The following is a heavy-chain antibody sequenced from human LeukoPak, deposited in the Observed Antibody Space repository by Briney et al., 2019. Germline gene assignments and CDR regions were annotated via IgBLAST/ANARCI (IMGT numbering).Heavy chain of an antibody. D-gene: IGHD6-19*01. CDR1: GGSFSGYY. Sequence: PSETLSLTCAVYGGSFSGYYWSWIRQPPGKGLEWIGEINHSGSTNYNPSLKSRVTISVDTSKNQFSLKLSSVTAADTAVYYCARRPSSADTTPFDYWGQGTLVTVSS. CDR3: ARRPSSADTTPFDY. V-gene: IGHV4-34*01. CDR2: INHSGST. J-gene: IGHJ4*02.